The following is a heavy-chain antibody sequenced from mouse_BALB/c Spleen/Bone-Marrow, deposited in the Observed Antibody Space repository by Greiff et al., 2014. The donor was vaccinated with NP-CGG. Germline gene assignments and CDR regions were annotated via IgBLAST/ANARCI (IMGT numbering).Heavy chain of an antibody. CDR3: ARITTATGAMDY. CDR1: GSSLTNYG. J-gene: IGHJ4*01. CDR2: IWADGST. Sequence: VHLVESGPGLVAPSQSLSITCTVSGSSLTNYGVHWVRQPPGKGLEWLGVIWADGSTNYNSALMSRLSISKDNSKSQVFFKMNSLQTDDTAMYYCARITTATGAMDYWGQGTSVTVSS. V-gene: IGHV2-9*02. D-gene: IGHD1-2*01.